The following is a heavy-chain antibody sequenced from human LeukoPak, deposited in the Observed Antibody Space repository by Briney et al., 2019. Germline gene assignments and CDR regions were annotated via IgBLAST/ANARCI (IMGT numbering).Heavy chain of an antibody. CDR1: GFTFSSFA. CDR3: AKVGYCSGGSCPFGD. J-gene: IGHJ4*02. V-gene: IGHV3-23*01. CDR2: ISGSGGGT. D-gene: IGHD2-15*01. Sequence: GGSLRLSCAASGFTFSSFAMTWVRQAPGKGLEWVSGISGSGGGTHYADSVKGGFTISRDNSKNTVYLQMNSLRAEDTAVYYCAKVGYCSGGSCPFGDWGQGTLVTVSS.